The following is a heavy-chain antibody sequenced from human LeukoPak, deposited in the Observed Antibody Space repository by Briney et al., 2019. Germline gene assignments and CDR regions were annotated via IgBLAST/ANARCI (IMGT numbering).Heavy chain of an antibody. J-gene: IGHJ4*02. V-gene: IGHV4-31*03. CDR3: ARMGSGSYYMETFWY. CDR1: GGSISSGGYY. Sequence: PSETLSLTCTVSGGSISSGGYYWRWIRQHPGKGLEWIGYIHYSWSTYSNPSLKSRVTISVDTSKNQFSLKLSSVTAADTAVYYCARMGSGSYYMETFWYWGQGTLVTVSS. CDR2: IHYSWST. D-gene: IGHD3-10*01.